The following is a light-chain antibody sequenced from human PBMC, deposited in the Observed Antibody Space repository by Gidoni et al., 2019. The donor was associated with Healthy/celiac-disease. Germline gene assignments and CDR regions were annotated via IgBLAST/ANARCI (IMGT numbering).Light chain of an antibody. CDR1: QSVSSY. V-gene: IGKV3-11*01. J-gene: IGKJ5*01. Sequence: VLTKSPATLSLSPGERATLSCRASQSVSSYLAWYQQKPGQAPRLLIYDASNRATGIPARFSGSGSGTDFTLTISSLEPEAFAFYSCQQRAPFTFGQGTRLEIK. CDR2: DAS. CDR3: QQRAPFT.